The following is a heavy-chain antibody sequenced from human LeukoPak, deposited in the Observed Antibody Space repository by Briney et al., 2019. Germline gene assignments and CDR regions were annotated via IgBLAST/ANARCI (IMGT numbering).Heavy chain of an antibody. CDR1: GFTFSSYG. J-gene: IGHJ4*02. Sequence: PGGSLRLSCAASGFTFSSYGMSWVRQAPGKGLEWVSAISGSGGSTYYADSVKGRFTTSRDNSKNTLYLQMNSLRAEDTAVYYCAKVRPGRDGYSHDYWGQGTLVTVSS. V-gene: IGHV3-23*01. CDR3: AKVRPGRDGYSHDY. CDR2: ISGSGGST. D-gene: IGHD5-24*01.